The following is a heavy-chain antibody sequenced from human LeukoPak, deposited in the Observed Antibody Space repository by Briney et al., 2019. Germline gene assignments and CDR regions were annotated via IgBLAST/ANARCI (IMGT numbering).Heavy chain of an antibody. Sequence: PSETLSLTCTVSGGSISSGGYYWSWIRQHPGKGLEWIGYIYYSGSTYYNPSLKSRVTISVDTSKNQFSLKLSTVTAADTAVYYCARVRGSQPSDWGQGTLVTVSS. CDR2: IYYSGST. J-gene: IGHJ4*02. CDR3: ARVRGSQPSD. V-gene: IGHV4-31*03. D-gene: IGHD1-26*01. CDR1: GGSISSGGYY.